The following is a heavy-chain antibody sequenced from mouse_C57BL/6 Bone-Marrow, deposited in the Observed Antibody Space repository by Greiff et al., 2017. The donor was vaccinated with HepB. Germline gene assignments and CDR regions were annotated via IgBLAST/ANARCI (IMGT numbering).Heavy chain of an antibody. CDR3: TPITTVVATEWYFDV. CDR1: GFNFKDDY. Sequence: EVQLQQSGAELVRPGASVKLSCTASGFNFKDDYMHWVKQRPEQGLEWIGWIDPENGDTEYASKFQGKATITADTSSNTAYLQLSSLTSEDTAVYYCTPITTVVATEWYFDVWGTGTTVTVSS. D-gene: IGHD1-1*01. V-gene: IGHV14-4*01. J-gene: IGHJ1*03. CDR2: IDPENGDT.